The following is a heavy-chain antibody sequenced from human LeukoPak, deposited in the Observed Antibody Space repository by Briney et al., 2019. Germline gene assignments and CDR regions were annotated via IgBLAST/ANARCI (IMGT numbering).Heavy chain of an antibody. Sequence: SETLSLTCTVSGGSISSYYWSWIRQPPGKGLEWIGYIYYSGSTNYNPSLKSRVTISVDTSKNQFSLKLSSVTAADTAVYYCARGIFGVVDGAFDIWGQGTMVTVSS. J-gene: IGHJ3*02. D-gene: IGHD3-3*01. CDR1: GGSISSYY. V-gene: IGHV4-59*01. CDR3: ARGIFGVVDGAFDI. CDR2: IYYSGST.